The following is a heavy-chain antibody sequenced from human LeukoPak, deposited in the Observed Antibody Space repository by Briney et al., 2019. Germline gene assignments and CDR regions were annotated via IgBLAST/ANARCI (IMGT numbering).Heavy chain of an antibody. V-gene: IGHV1-2*02. CDR2: INPNTGAT. D-gene: IGHD2-15*01. Sequence: ASVKVSCKASGYTFTGYYMFWVRQAPGQGLEWMGWINPNTGATKYAQNFQGSVTLTRDTSIRTTFMELSSLRSDDTAFYYCARDERFCNGDNHYPDLGYWGQGTLVTVSS. CDR3: ARDERFCNGDNHYPDLGY. J-gene: IGHJ4*02. CDR1: GYTFTGYY.